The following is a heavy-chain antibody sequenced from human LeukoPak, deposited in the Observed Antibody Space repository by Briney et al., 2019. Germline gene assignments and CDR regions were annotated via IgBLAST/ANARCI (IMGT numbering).Heavy chain of an antibody. D-gene: IGHD1-26*01. CDR1: GYTFTGYY. J-gene: IGHJ4*02. CDR3: ARDPETNSGSYYFDY. CDR2: INPNSGGT. Sequence: ASVKVSCKASGYTFTGYYMHWVRQAPGQGLEWMGWINPNSGGTNYAQKFQGRVTMTRDTSISTAYMELSRLRSDDTAVYYCARDPETNSGSYYFDYWGQGTLVTVSS. V-gene: IGHV1-2*02.